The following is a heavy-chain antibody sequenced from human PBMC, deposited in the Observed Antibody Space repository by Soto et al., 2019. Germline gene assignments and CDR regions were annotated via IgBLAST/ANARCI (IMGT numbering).Heavy chain of an antibody. CDR2: MYRGGST. CDR1: GGSISSGRYY. J-gene: IGHJ4*02. CDR3: ARVEYYDSSGRDYYLDY. V-gene: IGHV4-31*03. D-gene: IGHD3-22*01. Sequence: QVQLQESGPGLVKPSQTLSLTCTVSGGSISSGRYYWTWIRQHPGKGLEWIGYMYRGGSTYYNPSLKSRVTISVDMSKNQFSLNLSSVTAADTAIYYCARVEYYDSSGRDYYLDYWCQGALVSVSS.